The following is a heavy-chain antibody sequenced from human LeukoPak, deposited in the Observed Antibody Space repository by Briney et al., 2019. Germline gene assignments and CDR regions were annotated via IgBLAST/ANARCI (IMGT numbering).Heavy chain of an antibody. CDR1: GFTFSSHD. Sequence: GGSLRLSCAASGFTFSSHDMNWVRQGPGKGLEWLSYISSGSTTMDYADSVKGRFTISRDNAKNSLFLQMNSLRAEDTGIYYCARDRGNSAYRAWFDSWGQGTLVTVSS. CDR3: ARDRGNSAYRAWFDS. D-gene: IGHD5-12*01. J-gene: IGHJ5*01. CDR2: ISSGSTTM. V-gene: IGHV3-48*03.